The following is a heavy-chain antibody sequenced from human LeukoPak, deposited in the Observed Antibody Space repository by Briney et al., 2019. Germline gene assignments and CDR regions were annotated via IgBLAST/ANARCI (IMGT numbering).Heavy chain of an antibody. J-gene: IGHJ6*02. CDR2: IYYSGST. D-gene: IGHD1-1*01. CDR1: GGSISSYY. Sequence: SETLSLTCTVSGGSISSYYWSWIRQPPGKGLEWIGYIYYSGSTNYNPSLKSRATISVDTSKNQFSLKLSSVTAADTAVYYCARYNWNDEDYGMDVWGQGTTVTVSS. V-gene: IGHV4-59*08. CDR3: ARYNWNDEDYGMDV.